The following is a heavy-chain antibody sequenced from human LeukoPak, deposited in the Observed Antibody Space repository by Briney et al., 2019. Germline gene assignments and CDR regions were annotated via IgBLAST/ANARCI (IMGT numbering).Heavy chain of an antibody. J-gene: IGHJ5*02. CDR2: ISPYNGNT. Sequence: GASVKVSCKPYGYTFNTYGITWVRQAPGQGLEWMGWISPYNGNTNYAQKFQGRVTITADESTSTVYMELRSLTSDDTAVYYCARVRDESGFDPWGQGTLVTVSS. V-gene: IGHV1-18*01. D-gene: IGHD3-9*01. CDR1: GYTFNTYG. CDR3: ARVRDESGFDP.